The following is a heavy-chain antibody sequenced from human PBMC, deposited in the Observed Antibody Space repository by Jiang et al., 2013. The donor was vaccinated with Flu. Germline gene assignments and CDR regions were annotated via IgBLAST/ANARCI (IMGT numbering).Heavy chain of an antibody. CDR1: GDSVSSNSAA. Sequence: QTLSLTCAISGDSVSSNSAAWNWIRQSPSRGLEWLGRTYYRSKWYNDYAVSVKGRITINPDTSKNQFSLQLNSVTPEDTAVYYCAREVNIVANDRSLIIGIGYYFDYWGQGTLVTVSS. V-gene: IGHV6-1*01. J-gene: IGHJ4*02. CDR2: TYYRSKWYN. D-gene: IGHD5-12*01. CDR3: AREVNIVANDRSLIIGIGYYFDY.